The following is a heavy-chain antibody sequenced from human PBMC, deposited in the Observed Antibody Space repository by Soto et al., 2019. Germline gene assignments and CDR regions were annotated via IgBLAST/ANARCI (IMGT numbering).Heavy chain of an antibody. D-gene: IGHD1-26*01. CDR1: GFTFSSYG. Sequence: GGSLRLSCAASGFTFSSYGMHWVRQAPGKGLEWVAVISYDGSNKYYADSVKGRFTISRDNSKNTLYLQMNSLRAEDTAVYYCAKRSTEKWELPTEWYFDLWGRGTLVTVSS. CDR3: AKRSTEKWELPTEWYFDL. J-gene: IGHJ2*01. CDR2: ISYDGSNK. V-gene: IGHV3-30*18.